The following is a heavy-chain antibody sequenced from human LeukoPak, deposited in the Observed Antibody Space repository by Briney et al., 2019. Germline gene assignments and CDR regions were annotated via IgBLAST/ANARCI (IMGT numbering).Heavy chain of an antibody. CDR3: MSAPILGY. V-gene: IGHV3-48*03. J-gene: IGHJ4*02. CDR1: GFTLSRHP. Sequence: GGSLRLSCAASGFTLSRHPIFWVRQAPGKGLEWVAYISNTGQTIYYSDSAKGRFTISRDNAKNSLYLQMNSLRGADTALYYCMSAPILGYWGQGALVTVSS. CDR2: ISNTGQTI.